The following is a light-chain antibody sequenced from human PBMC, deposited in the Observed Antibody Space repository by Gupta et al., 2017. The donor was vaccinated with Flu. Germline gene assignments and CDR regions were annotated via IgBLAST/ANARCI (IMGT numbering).Light chain of an antibody. J-gene: IGKJ1*01. Sequence: DIVMTQSPDSLTVYLGERANNNCKSRQSVFYNSNNKNYLAWYQQKPGQPPKLLIYWASTRESGVPDRFSGSGSGTDFTLTISSLQAEDVAVYYCQQYYSTPRTFGQGTKVEIK. V-gene: IGKV4-1*01. CDR3: QQYYSTPRT. CDR1: QSVFYNSNNKNY. CDR2: WAS.